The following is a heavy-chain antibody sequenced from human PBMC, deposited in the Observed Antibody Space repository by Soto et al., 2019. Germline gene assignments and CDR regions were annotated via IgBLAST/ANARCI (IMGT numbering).Heavy chain of an antibody. CDR2: ISYSADKT. CDR1: GFTFNTYV. J-gene: IGHJ3*01. Sequence: EVQLLESGGGLVQPGGSLRLSCAASGFTFNTYVMNWVRQAPGKGLEWVSTISYSADKTHYADSVKGRFTISRDNSRDTLFLQMNSLRADDADVYYCARRARTATTKWGAFDVWGQGTMVTVSS. CDR3: ARRARTATTKWGAFDV. V-gene: IGHV3-23*01. D-gene: IGHD1-7*01.